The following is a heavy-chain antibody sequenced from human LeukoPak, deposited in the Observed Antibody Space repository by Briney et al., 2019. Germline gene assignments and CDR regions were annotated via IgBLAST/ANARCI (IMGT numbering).Heavy chain of an antibody. Sequence: ASVKVSCKASGYTFTSYYMHWVRQAPGQGLEWMGIINPSGGSTSYAQKFQGRVTMTRDMSTSTVYMELSSLRSEDTAVYYCAREYRRYYDSSGYSWGYWGQGTLVTVSS. V-gene: IGHV1-46*01. J-gene: IGHJ4*02. CDR1: GYTFTSYY. D-gene: IGHD3-22*01. CDR3: AREYRRYYDSSGYSWGY. CDR2: INPSGGST.